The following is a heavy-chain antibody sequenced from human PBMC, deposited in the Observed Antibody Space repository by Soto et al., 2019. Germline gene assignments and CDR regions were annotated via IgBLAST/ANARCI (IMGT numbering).Heavy chain of an antibody. D-gene: IGHD6-13*01. CDR1: GGSISSSNW. J-gene: IGHJ5*02. V-gene: IGHV4-4*02. CDR3: ATYSSSWPYNWFDP. Sequence: SETLGLTWAVSGGSISSSNWWSWVRRPPGKGLEWIGEIYHSGSTNYNPSLKSRVTISVDTSKNQFSLKLSSVTAADTAVYYCATYSSSWPYNWFDPWGQGTLVTVSS. CDR2: IYHSGST.